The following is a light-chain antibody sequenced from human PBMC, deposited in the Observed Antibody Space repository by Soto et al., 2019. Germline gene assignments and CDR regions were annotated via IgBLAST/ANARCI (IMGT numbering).Light chain of an antibody. CDR3: QQYNNWPPIT. CDR2: YAS. J-gene: IGKJ5*01. Sequence: EIMMTQSPATLSVSPGERATLSCRASQSVSNNLVWYQQKPGQAPRLLIYYASTRATGIPARFSGSGSGTEFTLTISSLQSEDFALYYCQQYNNWPPITFGQGTRLEIK. V-gene: IGKV3-15*01. CDR1: QSVSNN.